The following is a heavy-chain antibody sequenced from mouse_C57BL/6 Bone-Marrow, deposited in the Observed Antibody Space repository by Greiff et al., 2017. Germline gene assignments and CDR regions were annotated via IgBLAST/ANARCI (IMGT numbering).Heavy chain of an antibody. Sequence: VQLQQSGAELARPGASVKLSCKASGYTFTSYGISWVKQRTGQGLEWIGEIYPRSGNTYYNEKFKGKATLTADKSSSTAYMELRSLTSEDSAVYFCAVLRCQFAYWGQGTLVTVSA. CDR1: GYTFTSYG. CDR2: IYPRSGNT. J-gene: IGHJ3*01. CDR3: AVLRCQFAY. V-gene: IGHV1-81*01. D-gene: IGHD1-1*01.